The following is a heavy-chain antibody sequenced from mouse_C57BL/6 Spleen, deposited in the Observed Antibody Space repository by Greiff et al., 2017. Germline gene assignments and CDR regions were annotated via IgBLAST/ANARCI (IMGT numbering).Heavy chain of an antibody. Sequence: VQLQESGAELVRPGASVTLSCKASGYTFTDYEMHWVKQTPVHGLEWIGAIDPETGGTAYNQKFKGKAILTADKSSSTAYMELRSLTSEDSAVYYWTRTGNSNYLYYFDYWGQGTTLTVSS. V-gene: IGHV1-15*01. J-gene: IGHJ2*01. CDR1: GYTFTDYE. D-gene: IGHD2-5*01. CDR3: TRTGNSNYLYYFDY. CDR2: IDPETGGT.